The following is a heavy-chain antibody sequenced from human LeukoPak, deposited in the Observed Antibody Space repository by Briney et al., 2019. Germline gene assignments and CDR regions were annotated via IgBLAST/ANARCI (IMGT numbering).Heavy chain of an antibody. J-gene: IGHJ3*01. CDR3: ARDQGDYYCTSTTCSGGAFDF. D-gene: IGHD2-2*01. CDR2: INSDRGKT. CDR1: GYSFTGYY. V-gene: IGHV1-2*02. Sequence: SVQVSCKASGYSFTGYYLNWVRQAPGQGLEWMGWINSDRGKTKYAQKFQGRVTMTRDTSISTTYMELSSLISDDMAVYYCARDQGDYYCTSTTCSGGAFDFWGQGTMVTLSS.